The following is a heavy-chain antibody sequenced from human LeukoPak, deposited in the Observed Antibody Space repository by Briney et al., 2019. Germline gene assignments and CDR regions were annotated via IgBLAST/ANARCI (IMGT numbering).Heavy chain of an antibody. Sequence: PSETLSLTCTVSGGSISSSSYFWGWIRQPPGKGLEWIGTIYYSGSTYYNPSLKSRVTISVDTSKIQFSLKLSSLTAADTAVYYCARSHRLTLIRGDFDPWGQGTLVTVSS. CDR2: IYYSGST. D-gene: IGHD3-10*01. CDR3: ARSHRLTLIRGDFDP. J-gene: IGHJ5*02. V-gene: IGHV4-39*01. CDR1: GGSISSSSYF.